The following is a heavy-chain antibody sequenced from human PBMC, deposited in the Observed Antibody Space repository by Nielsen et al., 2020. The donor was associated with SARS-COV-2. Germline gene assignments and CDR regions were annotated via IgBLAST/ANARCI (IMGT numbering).Heavy chain of an antibody. J-gene: IGHJ4*02. Sequence: ASVKVSCKASGYTFTSYYMHWVRQAPGQGLEWMGIIKPSDYSTTYAQKFQGRVTMTRDTSTSTVYMELSSLRSEDTAVYYCARALGYSSGWYYFDHWGQGTLVTVSS. CDR2: IKPSDYST. CDR1: GYTFTSYY. V-gene: IGHV1-46*01. CDR3: ARALGYSSGWYYFDH. D-gene: IGHD6-19*01.